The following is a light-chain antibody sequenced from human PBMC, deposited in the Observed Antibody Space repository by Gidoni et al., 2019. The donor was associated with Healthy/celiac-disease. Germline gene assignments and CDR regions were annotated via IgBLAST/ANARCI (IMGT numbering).Light chain of an antibody. CDR1: SSDVGGYNY. CDR2: EVS. CDR3: GSYTSSSPLV. V-gene: IGLV2-14*01. Sequence: APPQPPARSGSPGESITISCTGTSSDVGGYNYFSWYQQHPGKAPKLMIYEVSNRPSGVSNRFSGSKSGNTASLTISGLQAEDGADYYCGSYTSSSPLVFGGGTKLTVL. J-gene: IGLJ2*01.